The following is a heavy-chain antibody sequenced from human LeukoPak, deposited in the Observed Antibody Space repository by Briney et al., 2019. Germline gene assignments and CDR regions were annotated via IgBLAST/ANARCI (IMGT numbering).Heavy chain of an antibody. J-gene: IGHJ6*03. CDR2: INTNTGNP. V-gene: IGHV7-4-1*02. Sequence: ASVKVSCKASGYTFTSYAMNWVRQAPGQGLEWMGWINTNTGNPTYAQGFTGRFVFSLDTSVSTAYLQISSLKAEDTAVYYCAREWELLERYYYMDVWGKGTTVTVSS. CDR3: AREWELLERYYYMDV. CDR1: GYTFTSYA. D-gene: IGHD1-26*01.